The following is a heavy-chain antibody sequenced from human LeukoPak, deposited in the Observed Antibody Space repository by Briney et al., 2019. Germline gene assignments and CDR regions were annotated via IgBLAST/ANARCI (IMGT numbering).Heavy chain of an antibody. Sequence: GGSLRLSCAASRFTFSSYSMNWVRQAPGKGLEWVSSISSSSSYIYYADSVKGRFTISRDNAKNSLYLQMNSLRAEDTALYYCAKGNKYYYDSSGYFYDAFDIWGQGTMVTVSS. D-gene: IGHD3-22*01. J-gene: IGHJ3*02. CDR1: RFTFSSYS. CDR3: AKGNKYYYDSSGYFYDAFDI. CDR2: ISSSSSYI. V-gene: IGHV3-21*04.